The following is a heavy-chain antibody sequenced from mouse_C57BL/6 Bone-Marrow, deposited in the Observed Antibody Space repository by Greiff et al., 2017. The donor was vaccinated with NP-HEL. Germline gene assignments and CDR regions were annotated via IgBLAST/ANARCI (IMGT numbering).Heavy chain of an antibody. V-gene: IGHV1-69*01. CDR3: ARWGCYYGSGA. CDR1: GYTFTSYW. CDR2: IDPSDSYT. J-gene: IGHJ3*01. Sequence: QVQLQQPGAELVMPGASVKLSCKASGYTFTSYWMHWVKQRPGQGLEWIGEIDPSDSYTNYNQKFKGKSTLTVDKSSSTAYMQLSSLTSEDSAVYYCARWGCYYGSGAWGQGTMVTVSA. D-gene: IGHD1-1*01.